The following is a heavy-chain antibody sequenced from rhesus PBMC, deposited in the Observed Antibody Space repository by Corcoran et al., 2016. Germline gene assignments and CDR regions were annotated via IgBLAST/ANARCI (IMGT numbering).Heavy chain of an antibody. Sequence: QVQLQESGPGVVKPSETLSLTCAVSGGSISDSYRWSWIRQPPGKGLEWIGYNYGSSTSTNYNPSPKSRVTISKDTSKNQFSLKLSSVTAADTAVYYCARGSSDWSVDYWGQGVLVTVSS. CDR3: ARGSSDWSVDY. D-gene: IGHD6S26*01. V-gene: IGHV4S10*01. J-gene: IGHJ4*01. CDR1: GGSISDSYR. CDR2: NYGSSTST.